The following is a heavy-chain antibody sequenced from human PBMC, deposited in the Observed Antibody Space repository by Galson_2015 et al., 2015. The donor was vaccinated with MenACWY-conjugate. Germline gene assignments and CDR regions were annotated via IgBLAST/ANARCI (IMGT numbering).Heavy chain of an antibody. J-gene: IGHJ4*02. CDR3: ARDLTRYCSSTSCSYFDY. CDR2: ISSSSSYI. D-gene: IGHD2-2*01. V-gene: IGHV3-21*01. Sequence: SLRLSCAASGFTFSSYSMNWVRQAPGKGLEWVSSISSSSSYIYYADSVKGRFTVSRDNAKNSLYLQMNSLRAEDTAVYYCARDLTRYCSSTSCSYFDYWGQGTLVTVSS. CDR1: GFTFSSYS.